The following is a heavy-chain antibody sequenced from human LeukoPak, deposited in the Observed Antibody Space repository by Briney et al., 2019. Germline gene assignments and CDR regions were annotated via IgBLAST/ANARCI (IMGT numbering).Heavy chain of an antibody. Sequence: GGSLRLSCAASGFTFSSYSMNWVRQAPGKGLEWVSSISSSSSYIYYADSVKGRFTISRDNAKNSLYLQMNSLRAEDTAVYYCARVTREQWLYRNDAFDIWGQGTMVTVSS. V-gene: IGHV3-21*01. J-gene: IGHJ3*02. CDR1: GFTFSSYS. D-gene: IGHD6-19*01. CDR2: ISSSSSYI. CDR3: ARVTREQWLYRNDAFDI.